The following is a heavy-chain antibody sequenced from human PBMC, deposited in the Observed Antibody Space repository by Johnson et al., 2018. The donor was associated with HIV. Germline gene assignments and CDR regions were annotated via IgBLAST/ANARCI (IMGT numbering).Heavy chain of an antibody. CDR3: ARPIARGASDI. D-gene: IGHD3-10*01. CDR1: GFTFSTSG. CDR2: ISYDGSNK. J-gene: IGHJ3*02. Sequence: QVQVVESGGGVVQPGRSLRLSCAASGFTFSTSGMHWVRQAPGKGMEWVAVISYDGSNKYYADSVKGRFTISRDNSKNTLYLQMNSLRAVDTAVYYCARPIARGASDIWGQGTMVTVSS. V-gene: IGHV3-30*03.